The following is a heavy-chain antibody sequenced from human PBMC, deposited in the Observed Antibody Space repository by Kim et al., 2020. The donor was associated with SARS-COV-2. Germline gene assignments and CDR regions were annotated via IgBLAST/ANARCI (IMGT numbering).Heavy chain of an antibody. J-gene: IGHJ6*02. Sequence: GGSLRLSCAASGFTFSSYEMNWVRQAPGKGLEWVSYISSSGSTIYYADSVKGRFTISRDNAKNSLYLQMNSLRAEDTAVYYCAREPPRKPLLWFGELLNWGMDVWGQGTTVTVS. D-gene: IGHD3-10*01. CDR2: ISSSGSTI. CDR3: AREPPRKPLLWFGELLNWGMDV. CDR1: GFTFSSYE. V-gene: IGHV3-48*03.